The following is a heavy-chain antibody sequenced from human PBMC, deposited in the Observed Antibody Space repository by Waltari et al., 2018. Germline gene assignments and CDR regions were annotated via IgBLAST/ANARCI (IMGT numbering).Heavy chain of an antibody. J-gene: IGHJ6*02. CDR3: ARGLIAAAGTEYYYYGMDV. V-gene: IGHV4-59*01. D-gene: IGHD6-13*01. Sequence: QVQLQESGPGLVKPSETLSLTCTVSGGSISSYYWSWIRQPPGKGLEWIGYIYYSGSTNYNPSLKSRVTISVDTSKNQFSLKLSSVTAADTAVYYCARGLIAAAGTEYYYYGMDVWGQGTTVTVSS. CDR1: GGSISSYY. CDR2: IYYSGST.